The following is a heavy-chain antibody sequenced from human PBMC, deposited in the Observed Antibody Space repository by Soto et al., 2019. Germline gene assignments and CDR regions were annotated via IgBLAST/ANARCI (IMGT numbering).Heavy chain of an antibody. Sequence: EVQLVESGGGLVKPGGSLRLSCEASGFTFSSYRLNWARKAPGKGLEWVPSIISSSSYIYYADSVKGRFTISRDNAKNSLYLQMNSLRAEDTAVYYCARADDSLGYCSGGSCPNRAFDIWGQGTMVTVSS. CDR1: GFTFSSYR. D-gene: IGHD2-15*01. CDR2: IISSSSYI. V-gene: IGHV3-21*01. J-gene: IGHJ3*02. CDR3: ARADDSLGYCSGGSCPNRAFDI.